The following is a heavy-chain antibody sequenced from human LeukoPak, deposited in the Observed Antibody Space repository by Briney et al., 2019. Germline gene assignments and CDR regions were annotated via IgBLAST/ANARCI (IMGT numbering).Heavy chain of an antibody. CDR2: INPNSGGT. J-gene: IGHJ4*02. D-gene: IGHD2-2*01. CDR3: ARDRGFVVVPAAMHY. Sequence: ASVKVSCKASGYTFTGYYMHWVRQAPGQGLEWMGWINPNSGGTNYAQKFQGRVTMTRGTSISTAYMELSRLRSDDTAVYYCARDRGFVVVPAAMHYWGKETLVTVSS. CDR1: GYTFTGYY. V-gene: IGHV1-2*02.